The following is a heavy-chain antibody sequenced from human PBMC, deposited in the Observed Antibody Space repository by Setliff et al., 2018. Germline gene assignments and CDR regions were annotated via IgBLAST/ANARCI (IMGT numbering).Heavy chain of an antibody. CDR3: TAIGLDTAMITGVLFDF. CDR2: INPSGGST. Sequence: ASVKVSCKASGYTFTSYGISWVRQAPGQGLEWMGIINPSGGSTSYAQKFQGRVTMTRDTSTSTVYMELSSLRSEDTAVYYCTAIGLDTAMITGVLFDFWGQGTLVTVSS. J-gene: IGHJ4*02. V-gene: IGHV1-46*01. CDR1: GYTFTSYG. D-gene: IGHD5-18*01.